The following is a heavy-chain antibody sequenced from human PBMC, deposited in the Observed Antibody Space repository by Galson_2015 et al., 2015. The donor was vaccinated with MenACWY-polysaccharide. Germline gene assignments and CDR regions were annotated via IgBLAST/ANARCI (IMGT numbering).Heavy chain of an antibody. J-gene: IGHJ4*02. CDR3: ARGSEGGYNYGFFDY. CDR1: GYTFTSYA. Sequence: GYTFTSYAIHWVRQAPGQRLEWMGWINIGNYNTKYSQTSQGRLTITRGTSANTAYMELNSLRSEDTAVYYCARGSEGGYNYGFFDYWGQGTLVTVSS. CDR2: INIGNYNT. D-gene: IGHD5-18*01. V-gene: IGHV1-3*04.